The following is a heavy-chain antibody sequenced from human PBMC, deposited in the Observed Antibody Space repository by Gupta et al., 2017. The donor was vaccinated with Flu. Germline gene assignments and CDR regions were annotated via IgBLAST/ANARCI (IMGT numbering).Heavy chain of an antibody. J-gene: IGHJ4*02. V-gene: IGHV4-59*01. D-gene: IGHD5-18*01. CDR3: ARDRGYSYGYYFDY. CDR2: ILHSGSS. Sequence: QVRLQESGPGLLKPSETLSLTCNVSTDSIANYYWNWIRQAPGKGLEWIGYILHSGSSNYNPALMDRVTMSVDTSKNHVSLKLRSVTPEDTAIYYCARDRGYSYGYYFDYWGQGTLVTVSS. CDR1: TDSIANYY.